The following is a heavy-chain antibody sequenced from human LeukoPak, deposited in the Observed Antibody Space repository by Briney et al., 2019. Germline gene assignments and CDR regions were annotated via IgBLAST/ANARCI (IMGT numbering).Heavy chain of an antibody. J-gene: IGHJ4*02. V-gene: IGHV1-8*01. CDR2: MNPNSGNT. CDR3: ARGAKVYPYYYDSSGYYSYYFDY. Sequence: ASVKVSCKASGYTFTSYDINWVRQATGQGLEWMGWMNPNSGNTGYAQKFQGRVTMTRNTSISTAYMELSSLRAEDTAVYYCARGAKVYPYYYDSSGYYSYYFDYWGQGTLVTVSS. CDR1: GYTFTSYD. D-gene: IGHD3-22*01.